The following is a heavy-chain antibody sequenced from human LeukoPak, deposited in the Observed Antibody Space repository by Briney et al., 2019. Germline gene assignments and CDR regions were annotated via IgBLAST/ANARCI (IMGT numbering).Heavy chain of an antibody. V-gene: IGHV3-74*01. J-gene: IGHJ4*02. CDR1: GFTFNNAW. Sequence: PGGSLRLSCTASGFTFNNAWMHWVRQAPGKGLVWVSHINSDGSWTGYADSVKGRFTISKDNAKNTVSLQMNNLRAEDTAVYYCVTFYETYWGRGTLVTVSS. CDR3: VTFYETY. CDR2: INSDGSWT. D-gene: IGHD2/OR15-2a*01.